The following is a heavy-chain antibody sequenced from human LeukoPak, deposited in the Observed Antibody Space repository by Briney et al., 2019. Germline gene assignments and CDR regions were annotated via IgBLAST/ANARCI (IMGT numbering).Heavy chain of an antibody. V-gene: IGHV1-8*01. CDR3: ARGRRSSLPMDV. CDR2: MNPNNGNT. D-gene: IGHD6-19*01. Sequence: ASVKVSCKASGYTFTSYDINWVRQATGQGLEWMGWMNPNNGNTGYAQKFQGRVTMTRNTSISTAYMELSSLRSEDTAVYYCARGRRSSLPMDVWGKGTTVTVSS. CDR1: GYTFTSYD. J-gene: IGHJ6*03.